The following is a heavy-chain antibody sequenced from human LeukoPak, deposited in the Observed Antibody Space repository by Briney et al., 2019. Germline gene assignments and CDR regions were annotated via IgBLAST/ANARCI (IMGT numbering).Heavy chain of an antibody. Sequence: PGGSLRLSCAASGFTFSRYWMSWVRQAPGKGLEWVANIKEDGSEKYYVDSVKGRFTISRDHAENSLYLQMNSLRAEDTAVYYCARVGNLYFYYYMDVWGKGTTVTVSS. CDR1: GFTFSRYW. CDR2: IKEDGSEK. J-gene: IGHJ6*03. V-gene: IGHV3-7*01. CDR3: ARVGNLYFYYYMDV. D-gene: IGHD1-7*01.